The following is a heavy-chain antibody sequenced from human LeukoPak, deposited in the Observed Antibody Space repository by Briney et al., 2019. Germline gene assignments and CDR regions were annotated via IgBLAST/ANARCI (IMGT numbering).Heavy chain of an antibody. V-gene: IGHV1-46*01. D-gene: IGHD6-13*01. Sequence: ASVKLSCKASGYTFTSYYMHWVRQAPGQGLEWMGIINLSGGNTNYAQKFQGRVTMTRDTSTSTVYMELSSLRSEDTAMYYCAREAPGGYFDYWGQGTLVTVSS. J-gene: IGHJ4*02. CDR1: GYTFTSYY. CDR3: AREAPGGYFDY. CDR2: INLSGGNT.